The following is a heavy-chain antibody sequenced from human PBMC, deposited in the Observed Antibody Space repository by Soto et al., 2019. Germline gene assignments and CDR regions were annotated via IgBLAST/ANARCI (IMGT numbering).Heavy chain of an antibody. CDR1: GGTFSSYT. CDR3: ARDNHYYGSGSYKPLDY. J-gene: IGHJ4*02. V-gene: IGHV1-69*08. D-gene: IGHD3-10*01. Sequence: QVQLVQSGAEVKKPGSSVKVSCKASGGTFSSYTISWVRQAPGQGLEWMGRIIPILGIANYAQKFQGRVTITADKSTSTAYMELSSLRSEDTAVYYCARDNHYYGSGSYKPLDYWGQGTLVTVSS. CDR2: IIPILGIA.